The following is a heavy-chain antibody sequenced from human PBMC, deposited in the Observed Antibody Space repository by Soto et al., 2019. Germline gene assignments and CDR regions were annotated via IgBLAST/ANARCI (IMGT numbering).Heavy chain of an antibody. Sequence: GGSLRLSCAASGFTFSNAWMNWVRQAPGKGLEWVGRIKSKTDGGTTDYAAPVKGRLTISRDDSKNTLYLQMNSLKTEDTAVYYCTTGGSVLRFLEWLRGDYWGQGTLVTVSS. CDR3: TTGGSVLRFLEWLRGDY. D-gene: IGHD3-3*01. J-gene: IGHJ4*02. CDR1: GFTFSNAW. CDR2: IKSKTDGGTT. V-gene: IGHV3-15*07.